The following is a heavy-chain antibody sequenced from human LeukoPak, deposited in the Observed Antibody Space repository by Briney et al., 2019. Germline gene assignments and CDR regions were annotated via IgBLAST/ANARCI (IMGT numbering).Heavy chain of an antibody. V-gene: IGHV3-21*01. J-gene: IGHJ3*01. Sequence: GGSLRLSCAASGFTFGSYEMNWVRQAPGKGLEWVSSIDFTSTYIDYADSVKGRFAISRDNAEKSLYLQMNSLRVDDTAVYYCAKDESRVRGVIRDAFDFWGQGTLVTVSS. CDR3: AKDESRVRGVIRDAFDF. CDR1: GFTFGSYE. CDR2: IDFTSTYI. D-gene: IGHD3-10*01.